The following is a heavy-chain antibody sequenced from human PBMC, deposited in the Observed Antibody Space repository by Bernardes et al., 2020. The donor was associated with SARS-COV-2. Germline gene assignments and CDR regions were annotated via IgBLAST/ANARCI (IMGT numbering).Heavy chain of an antibody. CDR1: GYSFSAYY. V-gene: IGHV1-2*02. Sequence: ASVKVSCKASGYSFSAYYMHWVRQAPGQGLEWMGWINPKSGGANYAQKFQGRVTMTTDTSISTAYMELSRLRSDDTAMYYCALPPSNYDRYGMDVWGQGTTVTVSS. CDR2: INPKSGGA. J-gene: IGHJ6*02. D-gene: IGHD3-22*01. CDR3: ALPPSNYDRYGMDV.